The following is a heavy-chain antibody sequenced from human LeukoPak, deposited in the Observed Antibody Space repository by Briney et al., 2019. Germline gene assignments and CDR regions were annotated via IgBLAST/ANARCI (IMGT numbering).Heavy chain of an antibody. CDR3: AGDRATSYFDY. D-gene: IGHD1-26*01. J-gene: IGHJ4*02. Sequence: HPGRSLRLSCAASGFTFSSYGMHWVRKAPGGGLKWVAVISYDGSNKYYTDSVKGRFTISRDNSKNTLYLQMNSLRAEDTAVYYCAGDRATSYFDYWGQGALVTISS. V-gene: IGHV3-30*03. CDR1: GFTFSSYG. CDR2: ISYDGSNK.